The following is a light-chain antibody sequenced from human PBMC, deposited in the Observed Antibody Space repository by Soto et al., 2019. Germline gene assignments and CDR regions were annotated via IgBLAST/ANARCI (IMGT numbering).Light chain of an antibody. CDR1: QSLLHTNGNTY. CDR2: LGS. Sequence: DIVMTQSPLSLPVTPGEAASISCRSSQSLLHTNGNTYLDWYVQKPGQSPQLLIYLGSNRASGAPDRFSGSGSGTDFTLKISRVEAEDVGVYYCMQSLQTPGTFXQGTKVDIK. J-gene: IGKJ1*01. CDR3: MQSLQTPGT. V-gene: IGKV2-28*01.